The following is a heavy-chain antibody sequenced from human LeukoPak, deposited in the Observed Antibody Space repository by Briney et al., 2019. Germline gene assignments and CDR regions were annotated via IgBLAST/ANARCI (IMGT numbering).Heavy chain of an antibody. V-gene: IGHV4-39*01. Sequence: PSETLSFTCTVSGGSTSSSNYYWGWIRQPPGKGLEWIGCIHYSGNTYYNPSLKSRVTISVDTSKNQFSLKLSSVTAADTAVYYCARLGAGPTYYDFWSGYSSFYFDYWGQGTLVTVSS. CDR3: ARLGAGPTYYDFWSGYSSFYFDY. CDR1: GGSTSSSNYY. CDR2: IHYSGNT. D-gene: IGHD3-3*01. J-gene: IGHJ4*02.